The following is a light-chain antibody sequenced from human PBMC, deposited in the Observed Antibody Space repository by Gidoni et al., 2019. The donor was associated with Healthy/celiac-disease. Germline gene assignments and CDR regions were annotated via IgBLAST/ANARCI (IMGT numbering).Light chain of an antibody. CDR1: QSISSY. CDR3: QQSYSTPYT. J-gene: IGKJ2*01. V-gene: IGKV1-39*01. CDR2: AAS. Sequence: DIQMTQSPSSLSASVGDRVTIPCRARQSISSYLHWYQQKPGKAPKLLIYAASSLQSGVPSRFSGSGSGTDFTLTISSLQPEDFATYYCQQSYSTPYTFGQGTKLEIK.